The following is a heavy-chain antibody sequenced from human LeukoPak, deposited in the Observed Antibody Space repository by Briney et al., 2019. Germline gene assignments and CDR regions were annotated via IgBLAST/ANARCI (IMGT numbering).Heavy chain of an antibody. V-gene: IGHV3-7*01. J-gene: IGHJ6*04. Sequence: HPGGSLTLSCEASGFTFSNYWMSWVRPAPGKGLEWVAHINQAGREEYCVDSVKGRFTISRDNAKNSLFLQMNSLRAEDTAVYYCARKDYGGYAYYYYGLDVWGKGTTVTVSS. CDR1: GFTFSNYW. CDR3: ARKDYGGYAYYYYGLDV. D-gene: IGHD5-12*01. CDR2: INQAGREE.